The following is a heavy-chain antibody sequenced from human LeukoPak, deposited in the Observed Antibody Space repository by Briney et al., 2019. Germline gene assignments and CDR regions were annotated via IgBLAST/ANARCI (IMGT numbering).Heavy chain of an antibody. J-gene: IGHJ2*01. CDR2: IYYSGST. CDR3: ASRTPQYGGPSPYWYFDL. D-gene: IGHD2-15*01. CDR1: GGSISSYY. V-gene: IGHV4-59*01. Sequence: SETLSLTCTVSGGSISSYYWSWLRQPPGKGLEWIGYIYYSGSTNYNPSLKSRVTISVDTSKNQFSLKLSSVTAADTAVYYCASRTPQYGGPSPYWYFDLWGRGTLVTVSS.